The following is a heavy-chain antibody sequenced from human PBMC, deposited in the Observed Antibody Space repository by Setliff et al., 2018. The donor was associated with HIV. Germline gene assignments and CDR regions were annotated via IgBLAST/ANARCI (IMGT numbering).Heavy chain of an antibody. J-gene: IGHJ4*02. CDR2: VSSSGSTI. CDR3: VRAAAGLDI. Sequence: PGGSLRLSCAASGFTLSIYEMNWVRQGPGRGLEWVSYVSSSGSTIFYADSVKGRFTISRDNAKNSLYLQMNSLRAEDTALYYCVRAAAGLDIWSQGIRVTVSS. V-gene: IGHV3-48*03. CDR1: GFTLSIYE.